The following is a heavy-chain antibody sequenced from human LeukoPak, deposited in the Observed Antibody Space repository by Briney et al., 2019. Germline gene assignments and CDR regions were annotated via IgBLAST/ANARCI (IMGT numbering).Heavy chain of an antibody. V-gene: IGHV3-23*01. Sequence: PGGSLRLSCAASGFTFSSYAMSWVRQAPGKGLEWVSAISGSGGSTYYADSVKGLFTISRDNSKNTLYLQMNSLRAEDTALYYCAKSDSSCASCQKTAFDPWGQGTLVTVSS. J-gene: IGHJ5*02. CDR3: AKSDSSCASCQKTAFDP. CDR2: ISGSGGST. D-gene: IGHD2-2*01. CDR1: GFTFSSYA.